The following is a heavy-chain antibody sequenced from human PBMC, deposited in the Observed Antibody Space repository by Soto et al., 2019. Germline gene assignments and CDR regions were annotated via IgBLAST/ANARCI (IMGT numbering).Heavy chain of an antibody. CDR1: GFTFSSYV. D-gene: IGHD7-27*01. Sequence: GGSLRLSCVASGFTFSSYVMSWVRQVPGKGLEWVSRINNDGSSTDYADSVKGRFTISRDNAKDTLYLQMNSLRVEDTAVYYCAMGTMDVWGKGTTVTVSS. CDR2: INNDGSST. V-gene: IGHV3-74*01. CDR3: AMGTMDV. J-gene: IGHJ6*04.